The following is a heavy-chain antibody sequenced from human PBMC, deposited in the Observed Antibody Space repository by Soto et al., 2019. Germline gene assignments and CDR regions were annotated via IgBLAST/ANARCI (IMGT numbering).Heavy chain of an antibody. CDR3: ARAVDTAMVDAFDI. J-gene: IGHJ3*02. CDR1: GGSISSYY. D-gene: IGHD5-18*01. CDR2: IYYSGST. V-gene: IGHV4-59*01. Sequence: PSETLSLTCTVSGGSISSYYWSWIRQPPGKGLEWIGYIYYSGSTNYNPSLKSRVTISVDTSKNQFSLKLSSVTAADTAVYYCARAVDTAMVDAFDIWGQGTMVTVS.